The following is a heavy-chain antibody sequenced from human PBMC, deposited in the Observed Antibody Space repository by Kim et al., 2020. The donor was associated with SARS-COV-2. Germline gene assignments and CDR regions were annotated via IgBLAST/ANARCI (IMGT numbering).Heavy chain of an antibody. D-gene: IGHD2-2*01. CDR3: ARIGGDCSSTSCYAVY. J-gene: IGHJ4*02. Sequence: SVKGRFTISRDNAKNSLYRQMNSLRAEDTAVYYCARIGGDCSSTSCYAVYWGQGTLVTVSS. V-gene: IGHV3-11*03.